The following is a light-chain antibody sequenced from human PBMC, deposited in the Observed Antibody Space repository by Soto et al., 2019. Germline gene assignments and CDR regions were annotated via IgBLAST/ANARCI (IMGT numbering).Light chain of an antibody. Sequence: DIQMTQSPSTLSGSVGDSVTITCRASQTISSWLAWYQQKQGKAPKLLIYKASTLKSGVPSRFSGSGSGTEFTLTISSLQPDDFATYYCQQYDMFGPCPKVDLK. CDR3: QQYDM. CDR1: QTISSW. V-gene: IGKV1-5*03. CDR2: KAS. J-gene: IGKJ3*01.